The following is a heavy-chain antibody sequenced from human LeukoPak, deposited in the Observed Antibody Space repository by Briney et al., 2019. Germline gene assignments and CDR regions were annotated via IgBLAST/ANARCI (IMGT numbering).Heavy chain of an antibody. CDR1: GFTFSSYA. Sequence: GRSLRLSCAASGFTFSSYAMHWVRQAPGKGLECVAVTSNDGSNKSYADSVKGRFTISRDNSKNTLYLQMNSLRAEDTAVYYCARGAGRSGDAFDIWGQGTMVTVSS. CDR3: ARGAGRSGDAFDI. V-gene: IGHV3-30*04. J-gene: IGHJ3*02. CDR2: TSNDGSNK.